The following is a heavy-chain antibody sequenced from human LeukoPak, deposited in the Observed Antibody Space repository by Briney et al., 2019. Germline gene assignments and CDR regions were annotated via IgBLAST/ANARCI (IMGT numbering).Heavy chain of an antibody. CDR2: ITSNGAYT. Sequence: PGGSLRLSCAASGFTFSDYTIHWVRQAPGKRLQSVSAITSNGAYTHYADSVKGRFTISRDNSRNAVFLQMGGLRIEDMAVYYCATAGDPASGVDYYYYMDVWGKGTTVTVSS. J-gene: IGHJ6*03. V-gene: IGHV3-64*02. CDR3: ATAGDPASGVDYYYYMDV. CDR1: GFTFSDYT. D-gene: IGHD3-16*01.